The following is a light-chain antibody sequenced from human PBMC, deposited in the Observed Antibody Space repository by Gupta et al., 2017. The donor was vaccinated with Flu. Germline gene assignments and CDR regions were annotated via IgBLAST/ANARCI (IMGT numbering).Light chain of an antibody. V-gene: IGKV1-39*01. CDR2: AAS. Sequence: DIQMTQSPSSLSASVGDRVTITCRASQSISGSLNWYQQKPGEAPKLLIYAASTLQSGVQSRFSGGGYGTDFALTISSLQPEDIATYYCQQSYGTPRTFGQGTKVEVK. CDR1: QSISGS. CDR3: QQSYGTPRT. J-gene: IGKJ1*01.